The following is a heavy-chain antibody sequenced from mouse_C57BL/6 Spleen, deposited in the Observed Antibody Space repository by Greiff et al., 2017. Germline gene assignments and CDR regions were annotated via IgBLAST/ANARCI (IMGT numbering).Heavy chain of an antibody. CDR3: ARSEYYYGSSPYYFDY. CDR2: INPNNGGT. J-gene: IGHJ2*01. Sequence: EVQRVESGPELVQPGASVKIPCKASGYTFTDYNMDWVKQSPGKSLEWIGDINPNNGGTIYNQKFKGKATLTVDKSSSKAYMELRSLTSEDTADYYCARSEYYYGSSPYYFDYWGQGTTLTVSS. V-gene: IGHV1-18*01. CDR1: GYTFTDYN. D-gene: IGHD1-1*01.